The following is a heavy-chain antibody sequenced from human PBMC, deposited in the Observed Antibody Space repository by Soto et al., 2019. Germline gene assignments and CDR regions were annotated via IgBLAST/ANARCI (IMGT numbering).Heavy chain of an antibody. CDR2: INPKNGAT. CDR3: ARGPYSGSHSDF. CDR1: GYSFTGYS. J-gene: IGHJ4*02. D-gene: IGHD1-26*01. Sequence: GASVKVSCKASGYSFTGYSMHWVRQAPGQGLEWMGWINPKNGATNYARKFQGWVTMIRDTSISTVYMEQLSLNLSSVTAADTAVYYCARGPYSGSHSDFWGQGTLVTVSS. V-gene: IGHV1-2*04.